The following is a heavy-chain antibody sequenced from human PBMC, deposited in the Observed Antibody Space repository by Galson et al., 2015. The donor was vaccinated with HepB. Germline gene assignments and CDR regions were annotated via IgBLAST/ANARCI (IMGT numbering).Heavy chain of an antibody. D-gene: IGHD4-17*01. CDR2: ISGTGDST. Sequence: SLRLSCAASGFTFGSYAMSWVRQAPGKGLEWVSSISGTGDSTYYADSVKGRFTISRDNSKNTLYLQMNSLRPEDQAVYYCAKDRRYGDYDWFDPWGQGTLVTVSS. J-gene: IGHJ5*02. V-gene: IGHV3-23*01. CDR3: AKDRRYGDYDWFDP. CDR1: GFTFGSYA.